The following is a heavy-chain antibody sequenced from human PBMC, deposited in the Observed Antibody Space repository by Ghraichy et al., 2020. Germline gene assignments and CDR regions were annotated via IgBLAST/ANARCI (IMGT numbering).Heavy chain of an antibody. D-gene: IGHD1-26*01. V-gene: IGHV4-39*01. CDR3: ARHVPGGTWFDP. CDR1: GGSISSDSYY. CDR2: IYYSGST. J-gene: IGHJ5*02. Sequence: SETLSLTCTVSGGSISSDSYYWGWIRQPPGKGLEWVGSIYYSGSTSYNPSLQSRVTISVDTSKNQFSLKLSSVTAADTAVFYCARHVPGGTWFDPWGQGTLVTVSS.